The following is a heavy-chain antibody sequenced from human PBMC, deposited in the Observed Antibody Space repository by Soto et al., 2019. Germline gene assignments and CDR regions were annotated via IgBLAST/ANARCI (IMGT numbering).Heavy chain of an antibody. Sequence: PGGSLRLSCAATGFNFSSHKLNWVRQAPGKGLELVSYISSGGDALYYADSVKGRFTISRDNAKNSLYLQMDGLRDEGTAVYYCARVRTGTDYFDSWGQGT. CDR2: ISSGGDAL. CDR3: ARVRTGTDYFDS. V-gene: IGHV3-48*02. CDR1: GFNFSSHK. D-gene: IGHD1-7*01. J-gene: IGHJ4*02.